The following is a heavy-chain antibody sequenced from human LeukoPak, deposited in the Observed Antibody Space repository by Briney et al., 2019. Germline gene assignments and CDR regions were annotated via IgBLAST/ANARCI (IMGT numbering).Heavy chain of an antibody. V-gene: IGHV3-21*01. CDR3: ARERPYYYDSSGTDY. Sequence: GGSLRLSCAASGFTFSSYAMNWVRQAPGKGLEWVSSTTAGGVSTYYADSVKGRFTISRDNAKNSLYLQMNSLRAEDTAVYYCARERPYYYDSSGTDYWGQGTLVTVSS. J-gene: IGHJ4*02. D-gene: IGHD3-22*01. CDR1: GFTFSSYA. CDR2: TTAGGVST.